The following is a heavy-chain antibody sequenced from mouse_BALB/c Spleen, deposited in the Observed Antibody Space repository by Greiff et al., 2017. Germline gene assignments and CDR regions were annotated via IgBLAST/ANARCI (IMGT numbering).Heavy chain of an antibody. CDR3: ARRLYFDY. CDR1: GFTFSSFG. V-gene: IGHV5-17*02. D-gene: IGHD1-2*01. CDR2: ISSGSSTI. Sequence: EVQRVESGGGLVQPGGSRKLSCAASGFTFSSFGMHWVRQAPEKGLEWVAYISSGSSTIYYADTVKGRFTISRDNPKNTLFLQMTGLRSEDTAMYYCARRLYFDYWGQGTTLTVSS. J-gene: IGHJ2*01.